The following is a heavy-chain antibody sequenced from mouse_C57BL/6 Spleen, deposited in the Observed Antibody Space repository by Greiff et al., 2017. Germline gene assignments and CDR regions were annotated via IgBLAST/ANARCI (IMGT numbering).Heavy chain of an antibody. CDR3: ARDYGNFHYYAMDY. V-gene: IGHV1-64*01. J-gene: IGHJ4*01. Sequence: VQLQQPGAELVKPGASVKLSCKASGYTFTSYWMHWVKQRPGQGLEWIGMIHPNSGSTNYNEKFKSKATLTVDKSSSTAYMQLSSLTSEDSAVYYCARDYGNFHYYAMDYWGQGTSVTVSS. D-gene: IGHD2-1*01. CDR1: GYTFTSYW. CDR2: IHPNSGST.